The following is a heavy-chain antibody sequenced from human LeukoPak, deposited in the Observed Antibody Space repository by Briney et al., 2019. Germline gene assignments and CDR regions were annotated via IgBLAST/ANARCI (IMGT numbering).Heavy chain of an antibody. CDR3: ARGPAKYGSGNI. V-gene: IGHV1-2*02. CDR1: GYTFTGYY. CDR2: INPNSGGT. J-gene: IGHJ4*02. Sequence: ASVKVSCKASGYTFTGYYMHWVRQAPGQGLEWMGWINPNSGGTNYAQKFQGRVTMTRDTSISTAYMELSRLKSDDTAVYYCARGPAKYGSGNIWGQGTLVTVSS. D-gene: IGHD3-10*01.